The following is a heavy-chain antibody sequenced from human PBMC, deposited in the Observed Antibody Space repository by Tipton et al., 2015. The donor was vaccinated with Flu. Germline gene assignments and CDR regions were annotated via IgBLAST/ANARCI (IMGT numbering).Heavy chain of an antibody. J-gene: IGHJ3*02. CDR2: IYTSGNT. CDR1: GGSISSLF. Sequence: TLSLTCTVSGGSISSLFWSWIRQPAGKGLEWIGRIYTSGNTDYNPSLKSRVTMSVDTSKNQFSLKLSSVTAADTAVYYCTIEAAEIPEGFDIWGQGTMVPVSS. CDR3: TIEAAEIPEGFDI. D-gene: IGHD2-2*02. V-gene: IGHV4-4*07.